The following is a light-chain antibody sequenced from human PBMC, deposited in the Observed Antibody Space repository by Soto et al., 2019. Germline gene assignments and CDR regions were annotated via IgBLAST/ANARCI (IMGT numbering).Light chain of an antibody. V-gene: IGKV1-5*03. CDR1: QTISSW. Sequence: DIHITQSPSTLAGPVGDRVTITCRASQTISSWLAWYQHKLGKAPKLLIYKASTLKSGVPSRFSGSGSGTEFTLTISSLQPEDFAVYYCQQRSNWPPITFGQGTRLEIK. J-gene: IGKJ5*01. CDR2: KAS. CDR3: QQRSNWPPIT.